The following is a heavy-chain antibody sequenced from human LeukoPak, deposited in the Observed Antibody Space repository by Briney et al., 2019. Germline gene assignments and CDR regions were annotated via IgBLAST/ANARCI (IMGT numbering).Heavy chain of an antibody. Sequence: GGSLRLSCAASGFTFSSYSMNWVRQAPGKGLEWVSSISSSSSYIYYADSVKGRFTISRDNAKNSLYLQMNSLRAEDTAVYYCARDGYNWGQIDYWGQGTLVTVSS. J-gene: IGHJ4*02. V-gene: IGHV3-21*01. CDR3: ARDGYNWGQIDY. D-gene: IGHD5-24*01. CDR1: GFTFSSYS. CDR2: ISSSSSYI.